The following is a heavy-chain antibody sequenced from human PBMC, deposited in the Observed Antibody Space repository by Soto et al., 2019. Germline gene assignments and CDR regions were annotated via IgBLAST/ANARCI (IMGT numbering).Heavy chain of an antibody. J-gene: IGHJ6*02. CDR3: AKSRDAYNFYFYYGMDV. CDR2: ILYDGSNK. CDR1: GFTFSNYG. D-gene: IGHD1-1*01. Sequence: QVQLVESGGGVVQPGTSLRLSCAASGFTFSNYGMHWVRQTPGKGLEWVALILYDGSNKYYADSVKGRFTISSDTSKNRLYLQFSSLRAEDTAVYYCAKSRDAYNFYFYYGMDVWRQGTSGTVSS. V-gene: IGHV3-30*18.